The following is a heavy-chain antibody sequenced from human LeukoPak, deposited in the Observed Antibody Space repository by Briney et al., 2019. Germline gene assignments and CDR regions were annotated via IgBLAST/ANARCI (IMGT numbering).Heavy chain of an antibody. Sequence: PSETLSLTCTVSGGSISSGGYYWSWIRQHPGKGLEWIGYIYYSGSTYHNPSLKSRVTISVDTSKNQFSLKLSSVTAADTAVYYCARDRVVGTWGAFDIWGQGTMVTVSS. J-gene: IGHJ3*02. CDR1: GGSISSGGYY. V-gene: IGHV4-31*02. CDR2: IYYSGST. D-gene: IGHD2-21*02. CDR3: ARDRVVGTWGAFDI.